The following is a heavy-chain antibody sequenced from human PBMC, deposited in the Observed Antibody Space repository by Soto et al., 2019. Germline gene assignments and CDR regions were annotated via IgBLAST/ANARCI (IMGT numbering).Heavy chain of an antibody. CDR1: GGSISSSSYY. J-gene: IGHJ6*02. V-gene: IGHV4-39*01. Sequence: SETLSLTCTVSGGSISSSSYYWGWIRQPPGKGLEWIGSIYYSGSTYYNPSLKSRVTISVDTSKNQFSLKLSSVTAADTAVYYCARCPTGGYYHGMDVWGQGTTVTVSS. CDR2: IYYSGST. CDR3: ARCPTGGYYHGMDV.